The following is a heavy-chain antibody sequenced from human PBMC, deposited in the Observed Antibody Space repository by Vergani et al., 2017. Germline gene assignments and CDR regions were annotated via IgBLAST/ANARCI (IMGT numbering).Heavy chain of an antibody. CDR1: GGTFSSYA. CDR2: IIPILGIA. CDR3: ARARGMGGGEYGMDV. V-gene: IGHV1-69*04. J-gene: IGHJ6*02. Sequence: QVQLVQSGAEVKKPGSSVKVSCKASGGTFSSYAISWVRQAPGQGLEWMGRIIPILGIANYAQKFQGSVTITADKSTSTAYMELSSLRSEDTAVYYCARARGMGGGEYGMDVWGQGTTVTVSS. D-gene: IGHD3-16*01.